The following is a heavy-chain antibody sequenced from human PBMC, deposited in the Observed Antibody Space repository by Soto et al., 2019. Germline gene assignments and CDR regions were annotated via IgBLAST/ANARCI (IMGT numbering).Heavy chain of an antibody. D-gene: IGHD2-2*01. CDR3: ARERRHAANWFDP. Sequence: GASVKVSCKASGYTFTSYYMHWVRQAPGQGLEWMGIINPSGGSTSYAQKFQGRVTMTRYTSTSTVYMELSSLRSEDTAVYYCARERRHAANWFDPWGQGTLVTVS. CDR2: INPSGGST. CDR1: GYTFTSYY. J-gene: IGHJ5*02. V-gene: IGHV1-46*03.